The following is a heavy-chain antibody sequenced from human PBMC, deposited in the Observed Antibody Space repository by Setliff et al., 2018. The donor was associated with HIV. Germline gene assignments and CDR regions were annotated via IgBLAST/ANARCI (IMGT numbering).Heavy chain of an antibody. CDR1: GGTFSSYA. D-gene: IGHD6-13*01. J-gene: IGHJ5*02. V-gene: IGHV1-69*10. Sequence: SVKVSCKASGGTFSSYAISWVRQAPGQGLEWMGGIIPILGIANYAQKFQGRVTITTDESTSTAYMELSSLRSEDTAVYYCARYSSPNNWFDPWGQGTLVTVSS. CDR2: IIPILGIA. CDR3: ARYSSPNNWFDP.